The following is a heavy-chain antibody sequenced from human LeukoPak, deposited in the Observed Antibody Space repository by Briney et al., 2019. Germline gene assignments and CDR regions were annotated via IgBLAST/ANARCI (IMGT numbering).Heavy chain of an antibody. D-gene: IGHD6-19*01. V-gene: IGHV4-39*01. Sequence: PSETLSLTCTGSGGSISSSSYYWGWIRQPPGKGLEGIGTIYYSGSAYYNPSLKSRVTISVDTSKNQFSLKLSSVTAADTAVYYCARHAESSGWYLNWFDPWGQGTLVTVSS. CDR2: IYYSGSA. J-gene: IGHJ5*02. CDR1: GGSISSSSYY. CDR3: ARHAESSGWYLNWFDP.